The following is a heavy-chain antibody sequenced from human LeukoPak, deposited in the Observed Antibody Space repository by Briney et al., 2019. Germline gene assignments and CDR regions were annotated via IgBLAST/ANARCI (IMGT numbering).Heavy chain of an antibody. Sequence: GGSLRLSCAAAGFTFSSSAMSWVRQAPGKGLEWVSAISNNGGYTYYADSVQGRFTISRDNSKSTLCLQMNSLRAEDTAVYYCAKQLGYCSDGSCYFPYWGQGTLVTVSS. J-gene: IGHJ4*02. CDR3: AKQLGYCSDGSCYFPY. D-gene: IGHD2-15*01. V-gene: IGHV3-23*01. CDR1: GFTFSSSA. CDR2: ISNNGGYT.